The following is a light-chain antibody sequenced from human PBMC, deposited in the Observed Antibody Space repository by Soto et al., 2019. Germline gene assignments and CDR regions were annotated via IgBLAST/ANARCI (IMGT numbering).Light chain of an antibody. CDR3: CSYAGSSSFV. CDR2: EDD. CDR1: SSDVGSYNL. V-gene: IGLV2-23*01. Sequence: QSALTQPASVSGSPGQSITISCTGTSSDVGSYNLVSWYQHHPGKAPKIIIYEDDKRPSGVSYRFSGSKSGHTASLTISGLQVEDEADYYCCSYAGSSSFVFGIGTKVTAL. J-gene: IGLJ1*01.